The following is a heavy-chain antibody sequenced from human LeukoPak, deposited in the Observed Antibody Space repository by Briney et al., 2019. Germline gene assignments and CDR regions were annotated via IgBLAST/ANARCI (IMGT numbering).Heavy chain of an antibody. V-gene: IGHV1-3*01. CDR1: GYTFTNYT. J-gene: IGHJ1*01. D-gene: IGHD6-13*01. CDR2: INAVNGNT. Sequence: ASVKVSCKASGYTFTNYTMHWVRQAPGQRLEWMGWINAVNGNTKYSQKFQGRVTITRDTSASTAYMDLSSLRSEDTAVYYCARDPGTLSEYFQHWGQGTLVTVSS. CDR3: ARDPGTLSEYFQH.